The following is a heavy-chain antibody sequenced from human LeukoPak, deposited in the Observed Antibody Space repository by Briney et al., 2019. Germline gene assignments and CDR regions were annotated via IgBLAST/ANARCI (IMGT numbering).Heavy chain of an antibody. CDR2: LYWDDEK. D-gene: IGHD1-26*01. CDR1: GASLSSSGVG. CDR3: AHLSSGRVHDYFDY. V-gene: IGHV2-5*02. J-gene: IGHJ4*02. Sequence: SGPTLVKPTQTLTLTCALSGASLSSSGVGVGWIRQAPGKALEWLAVLYWDDEKRYSPSLKSRVTITKDTTKNQVVLILTNMDPAETGAHYCAHLSSGRVHDYFDYWGQGTLVTVSS.